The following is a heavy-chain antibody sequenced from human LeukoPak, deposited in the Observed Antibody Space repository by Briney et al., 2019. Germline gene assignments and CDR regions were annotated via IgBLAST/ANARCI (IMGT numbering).Heavy chain of an antibody. CDR2: IHYSGYT. CDR3: ARWSSGYYDY. Sequence: SETLSLTCTVSGASIRSSNYYWGWIRQPPGKGLEWIGSIHYSGYTYHNASLKSRVTISVDTSKNQFSLKLSSVTAADTAVYYCARWSSGYYDYWGQGTLVTVSS. V-gene: IGHV4-39*07. D-gene: IGHD3-22*01. CDR1: GASIRSSNYY. J-gene: IGHJ4*02.